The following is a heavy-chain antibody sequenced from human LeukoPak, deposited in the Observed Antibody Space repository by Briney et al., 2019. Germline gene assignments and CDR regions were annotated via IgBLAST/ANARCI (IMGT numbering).Heavy chain of an antibody. J-gene: IGHJ4*02. CDR1: GFTFSSYA. CDR3: AKVVTMVRQAPTDY. Sequence: PGGSLRLSCAASGFTFSSYAMSWVRRAPGKGLEWVSAISGSGGSTYYADSVKGRFTISRDNSKNTLYLQMNSLRAEDTAVYYCAKVVTMVRQAPTDYWGQGTLVTVSS. D-gene: IGHD3-10*01. CDR2: ISGSGGST. V-gene: IGHV3-23*01.